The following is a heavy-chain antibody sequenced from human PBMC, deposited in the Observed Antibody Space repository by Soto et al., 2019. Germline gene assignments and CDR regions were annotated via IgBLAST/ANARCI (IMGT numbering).Heavy chain of an antibody. Sequence: GVLGRSCAAYGFTFSSDGMSWIRQAPGKGLEWVSAISGSGGSTYYADSVKGRFTISRDNSKNTLYLQMNSLRAEDTAVYYCAKVAGRLGYCSSTSCPGDAFDIWGQGTMVPVSS. J-gene: IGHJ3*02. D-gene: IGHD2-2*01. CDR2: ISGSGGST. V-gene: IGHV3-23*01. CDR3: AKVAGRLGYCSSTSCPGDAFDI. CDR1: GFTFSSDG.